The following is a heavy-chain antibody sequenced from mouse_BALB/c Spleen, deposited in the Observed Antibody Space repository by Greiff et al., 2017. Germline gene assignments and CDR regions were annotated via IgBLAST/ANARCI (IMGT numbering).Heavy chain of an antibody. CDR1: GYTFTSYW. V-gene: IGHV1-4*01. D-gene: IGHD3-2*01. CDR2: INPSTGYT. J-gene: IGHJ2*01. Sequence: QVQLQQSGAELAKPGASVKMSCKASGYTFTSYWMHWVKQRPGQGLEWIGYINPSTGYTEYNQKFKDKATLTADKSSSTAYMQLSSLTSEDSAVYYCARSTARAPCDDWGQGTTLTVSS. CDR3: ARSTARAPCDD.